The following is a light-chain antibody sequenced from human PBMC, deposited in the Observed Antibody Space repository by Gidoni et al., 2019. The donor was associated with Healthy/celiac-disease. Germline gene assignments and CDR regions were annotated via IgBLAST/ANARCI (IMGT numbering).Light chain of an antibody. CDR2: AAS. J-gene: IGKJ2*01. Sequence: AIRMTQSPSSFSASTGDRVTITCRASQGISSYLAWYQQKPGKAPKLLLYAASTLPSGVPSRFSGSGSGTDFTLTISCLQSEDFATYYCQQYYSYPYTFGQGTKLEIK. CDR1: QGISSY. CDR3: QQYYSYPYT. V-gene: IGKV1-8*01.